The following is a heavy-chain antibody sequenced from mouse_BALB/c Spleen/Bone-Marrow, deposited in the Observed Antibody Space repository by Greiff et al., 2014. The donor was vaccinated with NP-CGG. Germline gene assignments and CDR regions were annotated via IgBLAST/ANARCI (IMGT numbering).Heavy chain of an antibody. D-gene: IGHD1-1*01. CDR1: GFDFGRYW. CDR2: INPDSRTI. CDR3: ARPDYYGYLNY. Sequence: EVQLVESGGGLVQPGGSLKLSCAASGFDFGRYWMSWVRQAPGKGLEWIGEINPDSRTINYSPSLKDKFIISRDNAKNTLYLRLNKVRSEDTALYYCARPDYYGYLNYWGQGTTLTASS. V-gene: IGHV4-1*02. J-gene: IGHJ2*01.